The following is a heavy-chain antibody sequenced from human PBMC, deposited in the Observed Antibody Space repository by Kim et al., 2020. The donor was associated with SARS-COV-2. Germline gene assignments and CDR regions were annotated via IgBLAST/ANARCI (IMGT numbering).Heavy chain of an antibody. D-gene: IGHD3-22*01. CDR3: ARGPGYYYDSSGSSTDAFDI. CDR2: INHSGST. Sequence: SETLSLTCAVYGGSFSGYYWSWIRQPPGKGLEWIGEINHSGSTNYNPSLKSRVTISVDTSKNQFSLKLSSVTAADTAVYYCARGPGYYYDSSGSSTDAFDIWGQGTMVTVSS. CDR1: GGSFSGYY. J-gene: IGHJ3*02. V-gene: IGHV4-34*01.